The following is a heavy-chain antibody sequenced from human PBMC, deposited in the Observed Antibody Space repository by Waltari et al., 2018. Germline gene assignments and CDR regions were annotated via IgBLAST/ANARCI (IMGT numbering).Heavy chain of an antibody. D-gene: IGHD2-15*01. CDR1: GLIFNGAW. Sequence: EEYLVESGGGLVQPGGSLRLACPVSGLIFNGAWMTWVGRAWGRQAPGKGVEWVATINPDGGEKYYVDPVKGRFTISRDNAKYLLFLQVSSLRVEDMAVYYCARGRYCSGGNCYFDYWGQGTQVTVSS. CDR3: ARGRYCSGGNCYFDY. V-gene: IGHV3-7*01. J-gene: IGHJ4*02. CDR2: INPDGGEK.